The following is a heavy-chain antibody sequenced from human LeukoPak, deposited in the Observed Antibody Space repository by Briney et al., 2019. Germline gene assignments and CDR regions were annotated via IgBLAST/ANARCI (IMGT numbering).Heavy chain of an antibody. D-gene: IGHD1-7*01. J-gene: IGHJ4*02. CDR1: GFTVSSNY. Sequence: GGSLRLSCAASGFTVSSNYMSWVRQAPGKGLEWVSVIYSGGSTYYADSVKGRFTISRDNSKNTLYLQMNGLRAEDTAVYYCARGKGTNEFDYWGQGTLVTVSS. CDR3: ARGKGTNEFDY. CDR2: IYSGGST. V-gene: IGHV3-66*02.